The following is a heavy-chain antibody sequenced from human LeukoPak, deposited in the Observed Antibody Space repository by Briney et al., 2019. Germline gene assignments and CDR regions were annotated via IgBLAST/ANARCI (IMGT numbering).Heavy chain of an antibody. CDR2: ISSSSSTI. J-gene: IGHJ5*02. V-gene: IGHV3-48*01. Sequence: GGSLRLSCAASGFTFSSYSMNWVRQAPGKGLEWVSYISSSSSTIYYADSVKGRFTISRDNAENSLYLQMNSLRAEDTAVYYCARRGWQQLEPFDPWGQGTLVTVSS. CDR1: GFTFSSYS. CDR3: ARRGWQQLEPFDP. D-gene: IGHD6-13*01.